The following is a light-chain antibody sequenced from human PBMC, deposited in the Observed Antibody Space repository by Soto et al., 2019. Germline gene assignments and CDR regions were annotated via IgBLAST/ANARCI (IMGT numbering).Light chain of an antibody. CDR3: QQYGSSSIT. V-gene: IGKV3-20*01. Sequence: DIVLPQSPDSLAVSRGGRPTVHCRASQSVSSNLERYQQKAGQAPRLLIYGASTRATGIPARFSGSGSGTDFTLTISGVEPEDFAIYCCQQYGSSSITFGQGTRLEIK. CDR2: GAS. CDR1: QSVSSN. J-gene: IGKJ5*01.